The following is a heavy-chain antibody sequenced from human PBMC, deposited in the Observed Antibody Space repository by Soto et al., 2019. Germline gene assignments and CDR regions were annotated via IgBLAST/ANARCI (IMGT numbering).Heavy chain of an antibody. V-gene: IGHV4-59*13. CDR1: NSSISTYY. J-gene: IGHJ4*02. Sequence: TASNSSISTYYWSWIRQPPGRSRKWFGNINKIGSPTYNPSLKSRVNISANTSRKPVSLTMAPVTAEDTAVYYCARSRSTRQPFDYWGRGTLVTVS. CDR2: INKIGSP. CDR3: ARSRSTRQPFDY. D-gene: IGHD5-12*01.